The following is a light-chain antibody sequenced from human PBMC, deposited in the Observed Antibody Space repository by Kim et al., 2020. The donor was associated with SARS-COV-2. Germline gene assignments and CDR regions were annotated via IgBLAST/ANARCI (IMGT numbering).Light chain of an antibody. V-gene: IGKV2-28*01. Sequence: EPASIACRSSQSLLHTSGRTYLDWYLQKPGQSPQLLIDLGSNRASGVPDRFSGSGSGTDFTLKISRVEAEDVGVYYCMQALQTPYTFGQGTKLEI. CDR1: QSLLHTSGRTY. J-gene: IGKJ2*01. CDR3: MQALQTPYT. CDR2: LGS.